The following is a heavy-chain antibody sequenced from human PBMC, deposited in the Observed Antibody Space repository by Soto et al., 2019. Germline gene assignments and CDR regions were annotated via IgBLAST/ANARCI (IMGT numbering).Heavy chain of an antibody. CDR1: GFTFSGYG. D-gene: IGHD3-22*01. Sequence: QVQLVESGGGVVQPGRYLRLSCATSGFTFSGYGMHWVRQAPGKGLEWVGVISYDGSNKYYADSVKGRFTISRDNSKNTLYLQMNSLRAEDTAMYYCAKTKGDYYDSSGYFDYWGQGTLVTVSS. CDR3: AKTKGDYYDSSGYFDY. CDR2: ISYDGSNK. V-gene: IGHV3-30*18. J-gene: IGHJ4*02.